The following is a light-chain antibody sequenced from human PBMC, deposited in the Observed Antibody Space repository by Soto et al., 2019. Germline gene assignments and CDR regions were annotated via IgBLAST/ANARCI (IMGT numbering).Light chain of an antibody. CDR2: AAS. V-gene: IGKV1-12*01. CDR1: QSINSW. Sequence: DIQMTQSPSSVSASVGDRVTITCRASQSINSWLAWYQQKPGTVHRLLIYAASSLQSGVPSRFSGSGAGTEFTLTISSLQPEDFGTYYCQQGDSFPITFGQGTRLEIK. J-gene: IGKJ5*01. CDR3: QQGDSFPIT.